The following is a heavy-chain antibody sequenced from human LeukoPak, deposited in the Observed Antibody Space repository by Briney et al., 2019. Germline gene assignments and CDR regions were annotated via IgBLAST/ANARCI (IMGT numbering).Heavy chain of an antibody. Sequence: LSGGSLRLFCAASGFTFDDYAMHWVRQAPGKGLEWVSGISWNSGSIGYADSVKGRFTISRDNAKNSLYLQMNSLRAEDTALYYCAKVGGYYDYFDYWGQGTLVTVSS. D-gene: IGHD2-21*02. CDR2: ISWNSGSI. CDR3: AKVGGYYDYFDY. V-gene: IGHV3-9*01. CDR1: GFTFDDYA. J-gene: IGHJ4*02.